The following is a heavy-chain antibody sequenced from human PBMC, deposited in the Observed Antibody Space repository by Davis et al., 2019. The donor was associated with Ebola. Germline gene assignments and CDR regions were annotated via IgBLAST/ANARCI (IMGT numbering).Heavy chain of an antibody. D-gene: IGHD1-26*01. V-gene: IGHV4-59*01. Sequence: MPSETLSLTFTVSGGSISGYEWAWSRRPPGKGLDDGGHIFNSGTASYNSALKSRVTISLDKSSNQFSLKLNSVTAADTAIYFCARDHMGSLDNWGQGTLVTVSS. CDR2: IFNSGTA. J-gene: IGHJ4*02. CDR1: GGSISGYE. CDR3: ARDHMGSLDN.